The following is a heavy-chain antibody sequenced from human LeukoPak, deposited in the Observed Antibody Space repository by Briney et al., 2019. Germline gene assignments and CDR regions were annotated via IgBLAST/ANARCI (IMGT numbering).Heavy chain of an antibody. CDR1: GFSFSSYG. Sequence: GGSLRPSCAASGFSFSSYGMHWVRQAPGKGLEWVAFIRYDGSNKDYTDSVKGRFTISRDNSKNTLYLQMNSLRGDDTAVYYCAKDDSTSYYYFDYWGQGTLVTVSS. V-gene: IGHV3-30*02. CDR2: IRYDGSNK. D-gene: IGHD3-10*01. CDR3: AKDDSTSYYYFDY. J-gene: IGHJ4*02.